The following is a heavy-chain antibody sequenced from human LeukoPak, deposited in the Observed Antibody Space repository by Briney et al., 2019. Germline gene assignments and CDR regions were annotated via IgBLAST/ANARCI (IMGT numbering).Heavy chain of an antibody. Sequence: ASVKVSCKVSGYTLTELSMHWVRQAPGKGLEWMGGFDPEDGETFYAQKFQGRVTMTKDTSTDTAYMELSSLRSEDTAVYYCATDYYYDSSGSYYTVDYWGQGTLVTVSS. CDR3: ATDYYYDSSGSYYTVDY. V-gene: IGHV1-24*01. CDR2: FDPEDGET. J-gene: IGHJ4*02. D-gene: IGHD3-22*01. CDR1: GYTLTELS.